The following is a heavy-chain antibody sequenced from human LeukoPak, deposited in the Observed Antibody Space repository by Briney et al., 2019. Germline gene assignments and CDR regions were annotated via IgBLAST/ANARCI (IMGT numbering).Heavy chain of an antibody. CDR2: INAGNGNT. J-gene: IGHJ4*02. Sequence: ASVKVSCKASGYTFTSYAMHWVRQAPGQRLEWMGSINAGNGNTKYSQKFQGRVTITRDTSASTAYMELSSLRSEDTAVYYCARDDVVVVAATYYFAYWGQGTLVTVSS. CDR1: GYTFTSYA. V-gene: IGHV1-3*01. CDR3: ARDDVVVVAATYYFAY. D-gene: IGHD2-15*01.